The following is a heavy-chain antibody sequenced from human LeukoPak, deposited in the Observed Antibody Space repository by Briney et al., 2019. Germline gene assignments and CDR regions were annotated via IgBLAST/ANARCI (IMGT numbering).Heavy chain of an antibody. CDR3: ARGTLSRFDY. J-gene: IGHJ4*02. Sequence: PGGSLRLSCAASGFTFSSYSMNWVHQAPGKGLEWVSSISSSSSYIYYADSMKGRFTISRDNAKNSLYLQMNSLRAEDTAVYYCARGTLSRFDYWGQGTLVTVSS. CDR2: ISSSSSYI. CDR1: GFTFSSYS. V-gene: IGHV3-21*01.